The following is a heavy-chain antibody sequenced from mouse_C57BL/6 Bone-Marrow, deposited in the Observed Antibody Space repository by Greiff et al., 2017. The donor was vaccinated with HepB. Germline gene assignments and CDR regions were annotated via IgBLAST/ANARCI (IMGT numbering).Heavy chain of an antibody. J-gene: IGHJ1*03. CDR2: IYPGNSDT. Sequence: EVQLQQSGTVLARPGASVKMSCKTSGYTFTSYWMHWVKQRPGQGLEWIGAIYPGNSDTSYNQKFKGKAKLTAVTSASTAYMELSSLTNEDSAVYYCTRGRGIYHYGTGWYFDVWGTGTTVTVSS. V-gene: IGHV1-5*01. CDR3: TRGRGIYHYGTGWYFDV. D-gene: IGHD2-1*01. CDR1: GYTFTSYW.